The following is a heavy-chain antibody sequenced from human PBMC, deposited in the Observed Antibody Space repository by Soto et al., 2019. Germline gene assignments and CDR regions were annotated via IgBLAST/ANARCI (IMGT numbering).Heavy chain of an antibody. Sequence: PSETLSLTCTVSGGSISSYYWSWIRQPPGKGLEWIGYIYYSGSTNYNPSLKSRVTISVATSKNQFSLKLSSVTASDTAVYYCARDRTGGFDPWGQGTLVTVSS. V-gene: IGHV4-59*01. D-gene: IGHD3-10*01. CDR1: GGSISSYY. J-gene: IGHJ5*02. CDR2: IYYSGST. CDR3: ARDRTGGFDP.